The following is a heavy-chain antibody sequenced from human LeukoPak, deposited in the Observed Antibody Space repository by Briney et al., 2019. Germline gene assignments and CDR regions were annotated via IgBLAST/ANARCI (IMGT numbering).Heavy chain of an antibody. V-gene: IGHV3-23*01. Sequence: GGSLRLSCAASGFTFSSYAMSWVRQAPGKGLEWVSGISGSDGSTNYADSVKGRFTISRENSKNSLYLQMNSLRAEDTAVYYCARARPSSGYYVRGLDYWGQGTLVTVSS. J-gene: IGHJ4*02. CDR1: GFTFSSYA. CDR3: ARARPSSGYYVRGLDY. D-gene: IGHD3-22*01. CDR2: ISGSDGST.